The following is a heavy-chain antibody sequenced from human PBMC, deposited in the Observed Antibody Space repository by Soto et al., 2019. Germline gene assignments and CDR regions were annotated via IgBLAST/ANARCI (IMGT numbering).Heavy chain of an antibody. CDR1: GGSISSSSYY. V-gene: IGHV4-39*01. Sequence: SETLSLTCTVSGGSISSSSYYWGWIRQPPGKGLEWIGSIYYSGSTYYNPSLKSRVTISVDTSKNQFSLKLSSVTAADTAVYYCARLASYSSSRRNYWGQGTLVTVSS. D-gene: IGHD6-13*01. CDR2: IYYSGST. CDR3: ARLASYSSSRRNY. J-gene: IGHJ4*02.